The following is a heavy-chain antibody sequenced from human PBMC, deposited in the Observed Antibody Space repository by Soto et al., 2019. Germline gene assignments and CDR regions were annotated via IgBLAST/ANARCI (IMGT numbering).Heavy chain of an antibody. CDR1: GFTFSSYG. J-gene: IGHJ4*02. Sequence: QVQLVESGGGVVQPGRSLRLSCAASGFTFSSYGMHRVRQAPGKGLEWVAVISYDGSNKYYADSVKGRFTISRDNSKNTLYLQMNSLRAEDTAVYYCAKLGIAAAGTFFDYWGQGTLVTVSS. CDR2: ISYDGSNK. V-gene: IGHV3-30*18. CDR3: AKLGIAAAGTFFDY. D-gene: IGHD6-13*01.